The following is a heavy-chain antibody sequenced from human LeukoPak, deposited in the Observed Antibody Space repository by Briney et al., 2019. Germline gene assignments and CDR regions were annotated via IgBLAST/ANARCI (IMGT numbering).Heavy chain of an antibody. D-gene: IGHD3-3*01. CDR1: GGSVSSNDYC. V-gene: IGHV4-39*01. CDR3: ARGISIEINFDS. CDR2: IYSRGNT. Sequence: KASETLSLTCTVSGGSVSSNDYCWGWIRQPPGKGLEWVGNIYSRGNTYYNPSLNSRVTISVDTSKNEFSLKLNSVTAADTAIYYCARGISIEINFDSWGQGTLVTVSS. J-gene: IGHJ4*02.